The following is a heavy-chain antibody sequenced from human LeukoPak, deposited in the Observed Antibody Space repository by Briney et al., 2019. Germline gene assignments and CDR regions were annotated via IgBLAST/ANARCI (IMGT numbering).Heavy chain of an antibody. J-gene: IGHJ3*02. CDR3: ARDTGLGSGRSLDAFDI. D-gene: IGHD6-19*01. CDR1: GFTFSSYS. CDR2: ISSSSSYI. Sequence: GGSLRLSCAASGFTFSSYSMNWVRQAPGKGLEWVSSISSSSSYIYYADSVKGRFTISRDNAKNSLYLQMNSLRAEDTAVYYCARDTGLGSGRSLDAFDIWGQGTMVTVSS. V-gene: IGHV3-21*01.